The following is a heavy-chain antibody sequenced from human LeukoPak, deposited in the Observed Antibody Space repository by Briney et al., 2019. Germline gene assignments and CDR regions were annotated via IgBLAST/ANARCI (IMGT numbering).Heavy chain of an antibody. CDR2: ISSSSDSI. V-gene: IGHV3-21*01. D-gene: IGHD2-15*01. Sequence: PGGSLRLSCAASGFTFSDYSMNWVRQAPGKGLEWVSSISSSSDSIYYADSVKGRFTISRDNAKNSLYLQVNSLRAEDTAVYYCARCSGGTCYSGAHSFYGMDVRGQGTTVSVSS. CDR3: ARCSGGTCYSGAHSFYGMDV. CDR1: GFTFSDYS. J-gene: IGHJ6*02.